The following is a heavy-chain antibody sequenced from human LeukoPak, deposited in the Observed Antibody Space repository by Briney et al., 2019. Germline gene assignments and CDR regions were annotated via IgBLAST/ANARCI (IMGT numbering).Heavy chain of an antibody. Sequence: PSETLSLTCSVSGDSISTYHWNWIRKPPGKGLGWIAYMQSTGVSKYNPSLKSRVTMVVDMSTNQVVLNLRSVTAADTAVYYCARDKRHSYGRYFEHWGQGLLVTVSS. J-gene: IGHJ4*02. CDR3: ARDKRHSYGRYFEH. D-gene: IGHD5-18*01. CDR2: MQSTGVS. V-gene: IGHV4-59*01. CDR1: GDSISTYH.